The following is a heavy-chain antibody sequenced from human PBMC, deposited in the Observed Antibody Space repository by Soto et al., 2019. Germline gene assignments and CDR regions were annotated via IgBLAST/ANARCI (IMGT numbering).Heavy chain of an antibody. CDR1: GFTFTSSA. Sequence: QMQLVQSGPEVKKPGTSVKVSCKASGFTFTSSAVQWVRQARGQRLEWIGWIVVGSGNTNYAQKFQERVTITRDMSTSTAYIELSSLRSEDTAVYYCAAARGYDYVLFDYWGQGTLVTVSS. CDR2: IVVGSGNT. CDR3: AAARGYDYVLFDY. J-gene: IGHJ4*02. V-gene: IGHV1-58*01. D-gene: IGHD5-12*01.